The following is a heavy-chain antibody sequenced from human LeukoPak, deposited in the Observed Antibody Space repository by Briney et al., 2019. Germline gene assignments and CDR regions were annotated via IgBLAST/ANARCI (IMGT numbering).Heavy chain of an antibody. Sequence: GGSLRLSCAASGFTFSSYEMNWVRQAPGKGLEWVSYISSSGSTIYYADSVKGRFTISRDNAKNSLYLQMNSLRAEDTAVYYCARESDGDTAMVWGQGTLVTASS. D-gene: IGHD5-18*01. V-gene: IGHV3-48*03. CDR1: GFTFSSYE. J-gene: IGHJ4*02. CDR2: ISSSGSTI. CDR3: ARESDGDTAMV.